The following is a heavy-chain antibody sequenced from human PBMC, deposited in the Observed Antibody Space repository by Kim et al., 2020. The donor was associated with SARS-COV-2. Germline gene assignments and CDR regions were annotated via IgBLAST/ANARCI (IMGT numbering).Heavy chain of an antibody. CDR3: ARGYRAYYGMDV. J-gene: IGHJ6*02. CDR1: GGSFSGYY. Sequence: SETLSLTCAVYGGSFSGYYWSWIRQPPGKGLEWIGEINHSGSTNYNPSLKSRVTISVDTSKNQFSLKLSSVTAADTAVYYCARGYRAYYGMDVWGQGTTVTVSS. V-gene: IGHV4-34*01. D-gene: IGHD1-26*01. CDR2: INHSGST.